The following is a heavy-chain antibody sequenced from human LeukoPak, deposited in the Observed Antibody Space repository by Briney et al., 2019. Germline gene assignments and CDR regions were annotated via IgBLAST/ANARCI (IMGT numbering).Heavy chain of an antibody. V-gene: IGHV4-39*07. Sequence: SETLSLTCTVSGGSISSSSYHWGWIRQPPGKGLEWIGSIYYSGSTYYNPSLKSRVTISVDTSKNQFSLKLSSVTAADTAVYYCARDRGYSGYELYYFDYWGQGTLVTVSS. CDR3: ARDRGYSGYELYYFDY. D-gene: IGHD5-12*01. CDR2: IYYSGST. J-gene: IGHJ4*02. CDR1: GGSISSSSYH.